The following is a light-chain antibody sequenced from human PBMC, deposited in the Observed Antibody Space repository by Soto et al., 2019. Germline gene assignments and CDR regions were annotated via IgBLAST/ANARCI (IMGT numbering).Light chain of an antibody. J-gene: IGLJ2*01. V-gene: IGLV2-8*01. CDR2: EVS. Sequence: QSALTQPPSASGSPGQSVTISCTGTSSDVGGYNYVSWYQQHPGKAPKLMIYEVSQRPSGVPDRFSGSKSGNTASLTVSGLQAEDEDDYYCSSYAGSNNVLFGGGTKLTVL. CDR1: SSDVGGYNY. CDR3: SSYAGSNNVL.